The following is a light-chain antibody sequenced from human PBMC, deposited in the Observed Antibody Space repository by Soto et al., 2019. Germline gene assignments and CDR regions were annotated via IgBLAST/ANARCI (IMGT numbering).Light chain of an antibody. CDR1: QSVSSSY. Sequence: EIVLTQSPGTLSLSPGERATLSCRASQSVSSSYLAWYQQKPGQAPRLLIYGASSRATGIPDRFSGSGSGTDFTLTTRRLEPEDFAVYYCQQYGSSPRVTFGGGTKVEIK. CDR2: GAS. CDR3: QQYGSSPRVT. J-gene: IGKJ4*02. V-gene: IGKV3-20*01.